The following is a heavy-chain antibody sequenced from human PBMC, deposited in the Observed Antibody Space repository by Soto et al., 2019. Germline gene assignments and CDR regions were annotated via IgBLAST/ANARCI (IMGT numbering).Heavy chain of an antibody. CDR2: IIPIFGTA. V-gene: IGHV1-69*12. CDR3: ARPTRYYYDSSGQSAWFDP. Sequence: QVQLVQSGAEVKKPGSSVKVSCKASGGTFSSYAISWVRQAPGQGLEWMGGIIPIFGTANYAQKFQGRVTSTVEEFTSTAYMELSSLRSEDTAVYYCARPTRYYYDSSGQSAWFDPWGQGTLVTVAS. D-gene: IGHD3-22*01. CDR1: GGTFSSYA. J-gene: IGHJ5*02.